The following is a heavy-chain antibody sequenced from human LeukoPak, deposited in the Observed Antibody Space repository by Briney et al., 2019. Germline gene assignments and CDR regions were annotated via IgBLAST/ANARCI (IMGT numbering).Heavy chain of an antibody. CDR3: AREGSSWYDY. D-gene: IGHD6-13*01. J-gene: IGHJ4*02. CDR1: GGSISSSSYY. Sequence: SETLSLTCTVSGGSISSSSYYWGWIRQPPGKGLEWIGSIFHSGSTYYNPSLKSRATISVDTSKNQFSLKLNSVTAADTAVYYCAREGSSWYDYWGQGTLVTVSS. CDR2: IFHSGST. V-gene: IGHV4-39*07.